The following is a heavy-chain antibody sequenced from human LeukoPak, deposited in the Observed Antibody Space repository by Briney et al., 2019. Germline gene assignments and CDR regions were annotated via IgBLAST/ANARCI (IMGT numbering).Heavy chain of an antibody. CDR3: ASAKGAVGAFDI. Sequence: GGSLSLSCAASGFTFGSYAMLWVRQAPGKGLEYVSAISSNGGSIYYALSVKGIFTISRDNSKNTLYLQMSSLRAEDMAVYYCASAKGAVGAFDIWGQGTMVTVSS. CDR1: GFTFGSYA. CDR2: ISSNGGSI. V-gene: IGHV3-64*01. D-gene: IGHD4/OR15-4a*01. J-gene: IGHJ3*02.